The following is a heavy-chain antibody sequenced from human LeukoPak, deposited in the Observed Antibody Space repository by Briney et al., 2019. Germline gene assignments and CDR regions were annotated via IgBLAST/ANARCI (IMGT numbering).Heavy chain of an antibody. J-gene: IGHJ4*02. CDR3: ARVRFDDYEILAGYYNSRHFDY. V-gene: IGHV4-38-2*01. D-gene: IGHD3-9*01. CDR2: IYHSGST. CDR1: GYSISSGYY. Sequence: SETLSLTCAVSGYSISSGYYWGWIRQPPGKGLEWIGSIYHSGSTYYNPSLKSRVTISVDTSKNQFSLKLSSVTAADTAVYYCARVRFDDYEILAGYYNSRHFDYWGQGTLVTVSS.